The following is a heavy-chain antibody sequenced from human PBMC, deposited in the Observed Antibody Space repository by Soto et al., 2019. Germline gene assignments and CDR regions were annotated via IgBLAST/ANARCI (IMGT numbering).Heavy chain of an antibody. J-gene: IGHJ6*02. V-gene: IGHV1-3*01. CDR1: GYTFTSYA. Sequence: ASVKVSCKASGYTFTSYAMHWVRQAPGQRLEWMGWTNAGNGNTKYSQKFQGRVTITRDTSASTAYMELSSLRSEDTAVYYCARDPSYYGMDVWGQGTTVTVSS. CDR2: TNAGNGNT. CDR3: ARDPSYYGMDV.